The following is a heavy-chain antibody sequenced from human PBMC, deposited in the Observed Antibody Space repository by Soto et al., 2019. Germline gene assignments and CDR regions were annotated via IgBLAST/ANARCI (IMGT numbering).Heavy chain of an antibody. V-gene: IGHV3-23*01. D-gene: IGHD2-8*01. CDR1: GFTFSSYA. CDR3: AKLGFVLMELYYFHQ. CDR2: ISGNSGKT. Sequence: QAGGSLRLSCTASGFTFSSYAMSWVRQAPGKELEWVSTISGNSGKTNYAESVKGRFSISRDNSKNTVHLQLDSLRAEDTAVYFCAKLGFVLMELYYFHQWGHGTLVTVSS. J-gene: IGHJ4*01.